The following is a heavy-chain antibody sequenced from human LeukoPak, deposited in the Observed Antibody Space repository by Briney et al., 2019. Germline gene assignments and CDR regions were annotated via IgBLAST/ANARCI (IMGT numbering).Heavy chain of an antibody. V-gene: IGHV1-69*06. J-gene: IGHJ3*02. CDR3: ARDARYCSSTSCDGWYRVFDI. Sequence: SVKVSCKASGGTFSSYAISWVRQAPGQGLEWMGGIIPIFGTANYAQKFQGRVTITADKSTSTAYMELSSLRSEDTAVYYCARDARYCSSTSCDGWYRVFDIWGQGTMVTVSS. CDR2: IIPIFGTA. D-gene: IGHD2-2*01. CDR1: GGTFSSYA.